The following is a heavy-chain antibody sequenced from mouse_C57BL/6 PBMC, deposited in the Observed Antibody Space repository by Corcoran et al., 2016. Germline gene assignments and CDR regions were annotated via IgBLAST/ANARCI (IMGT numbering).Heavy chain of an antibody. CDR2: INPYNGGT. V-gene: IGHV1-19*01. J-gene: IGHJ1*03. Sequence: EVQLQQSGPVLVKPGASVKMSCKASGYTFTDYYMNWVKQSHGKSLEWIGVINPYNGGTGYNQKFKGKATLTVDKSSNTAYMELNSLTSEDSAVYYCARFHDYDGYWYFDVWGTGTTVTVSS. CDR1: GYTFTDYY. CDR3: ARFHDYDGYWYFDV. D-gene: IGHD2-4*01.